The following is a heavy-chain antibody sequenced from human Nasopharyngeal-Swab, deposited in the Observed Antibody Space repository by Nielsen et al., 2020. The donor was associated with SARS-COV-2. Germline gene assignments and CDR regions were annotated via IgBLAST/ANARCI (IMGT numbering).Heavy chain of an antibody. CDR1: RFTFSFFS. CDR3: ARTGFSSTWRNAYDI. D-gene: IGHD3-9*01. CDR2: ISSSGDYM. Sequence: GESLKISCAASRFTFSFFSMNWVRQAPGKGLEWVASISSSGDYMYYADSVKGRFTISRGNSKNSLSLQMNNLRAEDTAVYYCARTGFSSTWRNAYDIWGQGTMVTVSS. J-gene: IGHJ3*02. V-gene: IGHV3-21*01.